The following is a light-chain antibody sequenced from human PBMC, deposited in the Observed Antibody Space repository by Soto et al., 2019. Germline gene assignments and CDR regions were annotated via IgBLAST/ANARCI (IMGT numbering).Light chain of an antibody. J-gene: IGKJ1*01. CDR1: QSMGSN. Sequence: EIVMTQSPATMSVSPGERATLSWRASQSMGSNVAWYQQKPGQAPRLLIYGASTRAAGIPARFSGSGSGKEFTLTLTSLQSEDCAVYDGQQFHNWPRTFGQGTKVDIK. CDR2: GAS. V-gene: IGKV3-15*01. CDR3: QQFHNWPRT.